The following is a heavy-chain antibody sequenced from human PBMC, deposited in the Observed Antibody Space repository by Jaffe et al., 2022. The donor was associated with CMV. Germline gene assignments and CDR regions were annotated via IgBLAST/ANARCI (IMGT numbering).Heavy chain of an antibody. J-gene: IGHJ4*02. V-gene: IGHV1-46*01. CDR1: EYTLTTYY. D-gene: IGHD3-16*01. CDR2: INPSRNSA. CDR3: ATEGDAHNYVYRGVDY. Sequence: QVQLVQSGAQVKKPGASVKISCKASEYTLTTYYTHWVRQAPGEGLEWMGIINPSRNSATYYAQRFQGRVTMTADTSTNTVYLELRSLRSEDTATYYCATEGDAHNYVYRGVDYWGQGTLVTVSS.